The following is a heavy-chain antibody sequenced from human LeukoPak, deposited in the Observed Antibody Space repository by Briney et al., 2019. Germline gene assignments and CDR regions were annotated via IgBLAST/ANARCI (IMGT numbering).Heavy chain of an antibody. Sequence: PSETLSLTCTVSGGSISSYYSSWIRQPPGQGLEWIGYISYSGSTNYNPSLKRRVAISADTSKNQFSLKLSSVRAAATAVYFCARGRKPYSNSWFTEYFQHWGQGTLVTVSS. CDR1: GGSISSYY. D-gene: IGHD6-13*01. J-gene: IGHJ1*01. CDR3: ARGRKPYSNSWFTEYFQH. V-gene: IGHV4-59*01. CDR2: ISYSGST.